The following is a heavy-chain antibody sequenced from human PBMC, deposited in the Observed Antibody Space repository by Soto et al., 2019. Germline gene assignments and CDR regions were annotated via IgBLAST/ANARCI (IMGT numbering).Heavy chain of an antibody. V-gene: IGHV1-3*01. CDR2: INAGNGNT. Sequence: ASVKVSCKASGYTFTSYAMHWVRQAPGQRLEWMGWINAGNGNTKYSQKFQGRVTITRDTSASTAYMELSSLRSEDTAVYYCARDPLSIAVAGMVLYYYGMDVWGQGTTVTVSS. D-gene: IGHD6-19*01. CDR1: GYTFTSYA. CDR3: ARDPLSIAVAGMVLYYYGMDV. J-gene: IGHJ6*02.